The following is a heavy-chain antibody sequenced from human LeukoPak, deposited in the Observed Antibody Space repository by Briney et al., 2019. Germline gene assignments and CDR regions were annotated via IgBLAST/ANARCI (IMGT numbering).Heavy chain of an antibody. CDR3: ARGRSGWYYDY. V-gene: IGHV3-21*01. J-gene: IGHJ4*02. D-gene: IGHD6-19*01. CDR1: GFTFSSYS. Sequence: GGSLRLSCTASGFTFSSYSMNWVRQAPGKGLEWVPYISSSHSYIYYADSVKGRFTISRDNAKNSLYLQMNSLRAEDTAVYYCARGRSGWYYDYWGQGTLVTVPS. CDR2: ISSSHSYI.